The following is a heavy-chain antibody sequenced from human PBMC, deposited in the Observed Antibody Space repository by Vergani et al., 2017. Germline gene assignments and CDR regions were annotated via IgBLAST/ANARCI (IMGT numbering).Heavy chain of an antibody. J-gene: IGHJ4*02. Sequence: QVQLQQWGAGLLKPSETLSLTCAVYGGSFSGYYWSWIRQPPGKGLEWIGEINHSGSTNYTPSLKSRVTISVDTSKNQFALKLSSVTAADTAVYYCARGLTTVTRENFDDWGQGTLVTVSS. D-gene: IGHD4-17*01. CDR2: INHSGST. CDR3: ARGLTTVTRENFDD. V-gene: IGHV4-34*01. CDR1: GGSFSGYY.